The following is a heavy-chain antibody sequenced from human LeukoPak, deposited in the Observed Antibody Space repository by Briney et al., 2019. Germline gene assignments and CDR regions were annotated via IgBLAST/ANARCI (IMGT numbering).Heavy chain of an antibody. J-gene: IGHJ6*02. CDR3: ARAGGSYPLPLVGGMDV. D-gene: IGHD1-26*01. CDR1: GFTFSSYA. CDR2: IYSGGST. Sequence: HPGRSLRLSCAASGFTFSSYAMHWVRQAPGKGLEWVSVIYSGGSTYYADSVKGRFTISRDNSKNTLYLQMNSQRAEDTAVYYCARAGGSYPLPLVGGMDVWGQGTTVTVSS. V-gene: IGHV3-53*01.